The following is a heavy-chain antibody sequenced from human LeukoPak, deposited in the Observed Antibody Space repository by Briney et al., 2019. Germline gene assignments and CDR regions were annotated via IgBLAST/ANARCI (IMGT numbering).Heavy chain of an antibody. V-gene: IGHV3-64D*08. CDR1: GFTFSTNS. D-gene: IGHD2-8*01. Sequence: AGSLRLSCSASGFTFSTNSMHWVRQAPGKGLEFVSAITRNGGSTYYADSVKGRFTISRDNSKNTLYLQMSSLRAEDTAVYYCVTVGMTSIWCYLRFDHRGQGTLVTVSS. CDR3: VTVGMTSIWCYLRFDH. CDR2: ITRNGGST. J-gene: IGHJ4*02.